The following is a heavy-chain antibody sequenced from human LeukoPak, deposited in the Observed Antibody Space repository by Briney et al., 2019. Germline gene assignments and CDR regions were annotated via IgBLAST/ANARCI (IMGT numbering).Heavy chain of an antibody. D-gene: IGHD3-10*01. CDR1: GGSISSGGYY. Sequence: PSETLCLTCTVSGGSISSGGYYWSWIRQHPGKGLEWIGYIYYSGSTYYNPSLKSRVTISVDTSKNQFSLKLSSVTAADTAVYYCARDPHKGLWFGDHQPFDIWGQGTMVTVSS. V-gene: IGHV4-31*03. CDR2: IYYSGST. J-gene: IGHJ3*02. CDR3: ARDPHKGLWFGDHQPFDI.